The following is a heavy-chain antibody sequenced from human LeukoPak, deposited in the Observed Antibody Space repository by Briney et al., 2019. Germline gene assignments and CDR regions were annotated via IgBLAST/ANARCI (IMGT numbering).Heavy chain of an antibody. J-gene: IGHJ6*03. V-gene: IGHV4-34*01. CDR3: ATTGTTQANYYYYYMDV. CDR1: GGSFSGYY. Sequence: SETLSLTCAVYGGSFSGYYWSWIRQPPGKGLEWIGEINHSGSTNYNPFLKSRVTISVDTSKNQFSLKLSSVTAADTAVYYCATTGTTQANYYYYYMDVWGKGTTVTVSS. D-gene: IGHD1-7*01. CDR2: INHSGST.